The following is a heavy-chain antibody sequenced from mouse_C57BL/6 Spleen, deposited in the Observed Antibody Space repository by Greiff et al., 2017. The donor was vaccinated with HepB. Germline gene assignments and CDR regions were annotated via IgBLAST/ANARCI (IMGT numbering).Heavy chain of an antibody. CDR1: GFTFSSYA. D-gene: IGHD1-1*01. J-gene: IGHJ4*01. CDR2: ISDGGSYT. Sequence: DVKLVESGGGLVKPGGSLKLSCAASGFTFSSYAMSWVRQTPEKRLEWVATISDGGSYTYYPDNVKGRFTISRDNAKNNLYLQMSHLKSEDTAMYYCARAPPAYYYGSSGYAMDYWGQGTSVTVSS. V-gene: IGHV5-4*03. CDR3: ARAPPAYYYGSSGYAMDY.